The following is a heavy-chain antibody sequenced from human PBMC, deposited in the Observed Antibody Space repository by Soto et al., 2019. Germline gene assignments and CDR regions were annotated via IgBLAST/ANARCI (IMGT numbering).Heavy chain of an antibody. CDR2: ILGRGTT. D-gene: IGHD4-17*01. CDR1: GSTFSDYA. Sequence: GGSLRLSCTASGSTFSDYAMMWVRQAPGKGLEWVSGILGRGTTYHADSVKGRFAISKDNSKNTLYLDMNSLRAEDTAVYYCAKDAVYGDGLWLPESWGQGTMVTVSS. CDR3: AKDAVYGDGLWLPES. V-gene: IGHV3-23*01. J-gene: IGHJ4*02.